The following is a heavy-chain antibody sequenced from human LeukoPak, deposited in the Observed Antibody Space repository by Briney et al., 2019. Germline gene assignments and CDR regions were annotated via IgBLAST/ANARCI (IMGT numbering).Heavy chain of an antibody. D-gene: IGHD5-12*01. CDR1: GDSVSSNSSA. CDR2: TYYRSKWYN. Sequence: SQTLSLTCAISGDSVSSNSSAWNWIRQSPSRGLEWLGRTYYRSKWYNDYAVSVKGRITINPDTSKNHFSLQLNSVTPEDTAVYYCAKGPYSGYDYYFDYWGQGTLVTVSS. V-gene: IGHV6-1*01. CDR3: AKGPYSGYDYYFDY. J-gene: IGHJ4*02.